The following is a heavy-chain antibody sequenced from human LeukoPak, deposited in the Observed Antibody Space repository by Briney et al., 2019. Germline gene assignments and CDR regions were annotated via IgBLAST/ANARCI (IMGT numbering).Heavy chain of an antibody. V-gene: IGHV1-46*01. CDR2: INPSGGST. J-gene: IGHJ4*02. CDR1: RYTFTSYY. CDR3: ASFGYSGDDLGY. Sequence: ASVKVSCKASRYTFTSYYMHWVRQAPGQGLEWMGIINPSGGSTSYAQKFQGRVTTTRDTSTSTVYMELSSLRSEDTAVYYCASFGYSGDDLGYWGQGTLVTVSS. D-gene: IGHD5-12*01.